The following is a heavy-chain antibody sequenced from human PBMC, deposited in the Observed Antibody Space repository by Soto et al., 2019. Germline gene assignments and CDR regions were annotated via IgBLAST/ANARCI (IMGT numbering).Heavy chain of an antibody. Sequence: PSETLSLTCTVSGGSISSGDYYWSWIRQHPGKGLEWIGYIYYSGSTYYNPSLKSRVTISVDTSKNQFSLKLSSVTAADTAVYYCAAYYGSGSYHNYYFDCWGQGTLVTVSS. CDR1: GGSISSGDYY. CDR2: IYYSGST. CDR3: AAYYGSGSYHNYYFDC. J-gene: IGHJ4*02. V-gene: IGHV4-31*03. D-gene: IGHD3-10*01.